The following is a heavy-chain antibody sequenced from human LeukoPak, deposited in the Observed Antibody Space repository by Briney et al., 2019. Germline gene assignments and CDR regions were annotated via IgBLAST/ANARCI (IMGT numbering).Heavy chain of an antibody. V-gene: IGHV4-39*01. Sequence: SETLSLTCTVSGGSISSSSYYWGWIRQPPGKGLEWIGNIYYSGSTYYNPSLKSRVTISVDTSKNQFSLKLSSVTAADTAVYYCARAVVITTHAFDIWGQGTMVTVSS. D-gene: IGHD3-22*01. CDR1: GGSISSSSYY. CDR2: IYYSGST. J-gene: IGHJ3*02. CDR3: ARAVVITTHAFDI.